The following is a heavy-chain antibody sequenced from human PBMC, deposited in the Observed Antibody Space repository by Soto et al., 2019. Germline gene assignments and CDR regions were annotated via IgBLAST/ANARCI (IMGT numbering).Heavy chain of an antibody. Sequence: GGSLRLCCAASGFTFSSYAMGWVRQGPGKGLEWVAVVSIGGSTHYADSVRGRFTISRDNSKNTLSLQMNSLTAEDTAVYFCAKRRGAGGHFDYWGQGALVTVSS. CDR3: AKRRGAGGHFDY. V-gene: IGHV3-23*01. CDR1: GFTFSSYA. D-gene: IGHD2-15*01. J-gene: IGHJ4*02. CDR2: VSIGGST.